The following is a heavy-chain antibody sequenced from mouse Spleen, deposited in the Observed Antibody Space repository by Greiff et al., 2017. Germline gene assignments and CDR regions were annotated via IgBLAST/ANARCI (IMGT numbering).Heavy chain of an antibody. CDR2: INPSNGGT. J-gene: IGHJ3*01. CDR3: TREGYQAWFAY. Sequence: QVQLQQSGAELVKPGASVKLSCKASGYTFTSYYMYWVKQRPGQGLEWIGEINPSNGGTNFNEKFKSKATLTVDKSSSTAYMQLSSLTSEDSAVYYCTREGYQAWFAYWGQGTLVTVSA. V-gene: IGHV1S81*02. CDR1: GYTFTSYY. D-gene: IGHD2-2*01.